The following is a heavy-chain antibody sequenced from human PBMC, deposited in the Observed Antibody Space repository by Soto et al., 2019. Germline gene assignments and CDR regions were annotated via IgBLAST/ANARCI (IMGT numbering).Heavy chain of an antibody. D-gene: IGHD2-21*01. V-gene: IGHV3-23*01. CDR3: AKDLFPTSGQRFFFES. J-gene: IGHJ4*02. Sequence: GGSLRLSCTASGFTFSTYAMTWVRQAPGRGLEWVSTILHDETPFYTDSVKGRFTISRDNVRGTLYLQMNGLRVEDAALYYCAKDLFPTSGQRFFFESWGQGSLVTVSS. CDR2: ILHDETP. CDR1: GFTFSTYA.